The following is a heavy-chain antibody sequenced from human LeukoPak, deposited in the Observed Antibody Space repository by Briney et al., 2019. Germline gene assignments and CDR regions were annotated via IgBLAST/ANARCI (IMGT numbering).Heavy chain of an antibody. D-gene: IGHD3-3*01. CDR3: TSYDFGVVSPFDY. CDR2: IRSKANCYAT. J-gene: IGHJ4*02. V-gene: IGHV3-73*01. CDR1: GFAFSGSA. Sequence: GGSLKLSCAASGFAFSGSAMHWVRQASGKGLEWVGRIRSKANCYATAYAASVKGRFIVSRDDSKNTAYLQMNSLKTEDTAVYYCTSYDFGVVSPFDYWGQGTLVTVSS.